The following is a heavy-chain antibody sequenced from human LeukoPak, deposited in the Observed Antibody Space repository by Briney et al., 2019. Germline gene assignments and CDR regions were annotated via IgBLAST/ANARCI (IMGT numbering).Heavy chain of an antibody. D-gene: IGHD5-18*01. V-gene: IGHV1-58*01. Sequence: SVKVSCKASGFTFTSSAVQWVRQARGQRLEWIGWIVVGSGNTNYAQKFQERVTITRDMSTSTAYMELSSLRSEDTAVYYCATGPGRYSYGPYWGQGTLVTVSS. CDR3: ATGPGRYSYGPY. CDR2: IVVGSGNT. CDR1: GFTFTSSA. J-gene: IGHJ4*02.